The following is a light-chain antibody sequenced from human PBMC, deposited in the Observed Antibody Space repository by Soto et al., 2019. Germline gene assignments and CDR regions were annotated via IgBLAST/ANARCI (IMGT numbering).Light chain of an antibody. CDR1: SSNIGGNT. CDR2: SNH. V-gene: IGLV1-44*01. Sequence: QSVLTQPPSASGTPGQRVTISCSGSSSNIGGNTVSWYQQLPGAAPKLLIYSNHQRPSGVPDRFSGSKSGTSASLAISGLQSEDEADYSCAAWDDSLKGVVFGGGTKLTVL. J-gene: IGLJ2*01. CDR3: AAWDDSLKGVV.